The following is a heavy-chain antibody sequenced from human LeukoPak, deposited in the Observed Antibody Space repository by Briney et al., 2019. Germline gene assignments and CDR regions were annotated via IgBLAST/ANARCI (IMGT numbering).Heavy chain of an antibody. J-gene: IGHJ6*02. Sequence: GGSLRLSCAASGFTFSSYAMHWVRQAPGKGLEWVAVISYDGSNKYYADSVKGRFTISRDKSKNTVYLQMNSLSAEDTAIYYCATVASTSPYFYGLDVWGQGTTVTVSS. CDR3: ATVASTSPYFYGLDV. CDR1: GFTFSSYA. CDR2: ISYDGSNK. V-gene: IGHV3-30*14.